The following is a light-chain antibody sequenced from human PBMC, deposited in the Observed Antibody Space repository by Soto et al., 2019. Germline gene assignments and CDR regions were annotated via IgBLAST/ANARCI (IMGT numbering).Light chain of an antibody. Sequence: QSVLTQPASVSGSPGQSITISCTGTSSDVGGFNYVSWYQQHPGKAPKLVIYEVSNRPSGVSNRFSGSKSGNTASLTISGLHAEDEADYYCSSYTSITTGVFVTGNTDIVL. CDR3: SSYTSITTGV. J-gene: IGLJ1*01. CDR2: EVS. V-gene: IGLV2-14*01. CDR1: SSDVGGFNY.